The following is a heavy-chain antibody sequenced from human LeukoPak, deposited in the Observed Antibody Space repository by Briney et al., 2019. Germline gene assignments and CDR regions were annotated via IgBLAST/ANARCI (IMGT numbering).Heavy chain of an antibody. Sequence: GGSLRLSCVASGFSFSSYAMNWVRQAPGKGLEWVSSLSDSGANTYYADSVKGRFTISRDNSKNTLHLQMNSLRAEDTAVYYCARGDEDLWGQGTLVTVSS. CDR1: GFSFSSYA. V-gene: IGHV3-23*01. J-gene: IGHJ5*02. CDR3: ARGDEDL. CDR2: LSDSGANT.